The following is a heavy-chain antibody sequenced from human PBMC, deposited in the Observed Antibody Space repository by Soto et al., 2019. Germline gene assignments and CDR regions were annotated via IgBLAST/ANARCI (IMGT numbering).Heavy chain of an antibody. CDR3: TTGAPRGRHVNYYYGIDV. CDR1: GDSVASNSAA. CDR2: RYYRSKWYT. V-gene: IGHV6-1*01. J-gene: IGHJ6*02. Sequence: SQTLSLTCAISGDSVASNSAAWNWIRQSPSRGLEWLGRRYYRSKWYTDYAETVKSRITINPDTSQNQVSLPLKSVPPEDTAVYYCTTGAPRGRHVNYYYGIDVWGQGTTVTVS.